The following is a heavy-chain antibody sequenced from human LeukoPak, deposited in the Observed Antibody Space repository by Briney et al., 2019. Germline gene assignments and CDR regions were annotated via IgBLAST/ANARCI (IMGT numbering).Heavy chain of an antibody. J-gene: IGHJ4*02. D-gene: IGHD3-10*01. CDR3: ASGVWFGDLHNFDY. CDR2: INPNSGGT. V-gene: IGHV1-2*02. CDR1: GYTFIDYY. Sequence: ASVKVSCKASGYTFIDYYMHWVRQAPGQGLEWMGWINPNSGGTNYAQKFQGRVTMTRHTSISTAYMELSSLRSDDTAVYYCASGVWFGDLHNFDYWGQGTLVTVSS.